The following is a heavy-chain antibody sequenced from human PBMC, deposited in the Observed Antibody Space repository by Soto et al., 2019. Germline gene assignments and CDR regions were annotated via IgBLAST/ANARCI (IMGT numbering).Heavy chain of an antibody. V-gene: IGHV1-24*01. CDR1: GYTLTELS. CDR3: ATPAVWFGELLFSFDY. D-gene: IGHD3-10*01. J-gene: IGHJ4*02. CDR2: FGPEEGET. Sequence: SVKVSCKVSGYTLTELSMHWVRQATGKGVEGVGGFGPEEGETIYAQEFQGRITRIEGTSTDTAFMEVGILRSEATAVYYCATPAVWFGELLFSFDYWGQGTLVTVSS.